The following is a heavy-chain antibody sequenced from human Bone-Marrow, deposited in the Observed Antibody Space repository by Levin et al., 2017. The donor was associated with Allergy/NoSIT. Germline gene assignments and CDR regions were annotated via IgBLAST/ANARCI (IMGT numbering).Heavy chain of an antibody. CDR1: GYSISSGYY. V-gene: IGHV4-38-2*02. Sequence: PGGSLRLSCAVSGYSISSGYYWGWIRQPPGKGLEWIGSIYHSGSTYYNPSLKSRVTISVDTSKNQFSLKLSSVTAADTAVYYCARDTGRPFDYWGQGTLVTVSS. CDR2: IYHSGST. D-gene: IGHD4-11*01. J-gene: IGHJ4*02. CDR3: ARDTGRPFDY.